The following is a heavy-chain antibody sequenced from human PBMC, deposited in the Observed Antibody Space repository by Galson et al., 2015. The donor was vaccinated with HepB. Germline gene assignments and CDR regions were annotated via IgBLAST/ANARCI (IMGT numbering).Heavy chain of an antibody. J-gene: IGHJ4*02. V-gene: IGHV1-18*01. CDR3: ARVSTMIVVGFDY. D-gene: IGHD3-22*01. CDR2: ISAYNGNT. CDR1: GYTFSSYD. Sequence: SVKVSCKASGYTFSSYDINWVRQASGQGLEWMGWISAYNGNTNYAQKLQGRVTMTTDTSTSTAYMELRSLRSDDTAVYYCARVSTMIVVGFDYWGQGTLVTVSS.